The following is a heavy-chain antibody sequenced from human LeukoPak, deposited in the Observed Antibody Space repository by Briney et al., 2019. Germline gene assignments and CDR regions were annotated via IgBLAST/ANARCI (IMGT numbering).Heavy chain of an antibody. CDR1: GYSISSGYY. J-gene: IGHJ5*01. CDR3: ARGRGRAVVITTPRRSFWFDS. CDR2: IYLSGKT. D-gene: IGHD3-22*01. V-gene: IGHV4-38-2*02. Sequence: SETLSLTCTVSGYSISSGYYWGWIRQPPGKGLEWIGSIYLSGKTYYNPSLKSRVTISVDTSKNQFSLNLSSVTAADTAVYYCARGRGRAVVITTPRRSFWFDSWGQGTLVTVSS.